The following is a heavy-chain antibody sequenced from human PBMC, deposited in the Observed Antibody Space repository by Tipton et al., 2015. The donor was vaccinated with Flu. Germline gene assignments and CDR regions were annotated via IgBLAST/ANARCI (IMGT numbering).Heavy chain of an antibody. Sequence: TLSLTCTVSGGSISSGSYYWSWIRQPAGKGLEWIGRIYTSGSTNYNPSLKSRVTISVDTSKNQFSLKLSSVTAADTAVYYCARERDGLLWVGELGYFDYWGQGTLVIVSS. CDR1: GGSISSGSYY. J-gene: IGHJ4*02. CDR2: IYTSGST. CDR3: ARERDGLLWVGELGYFDY. V-gene: IGHV4-61*02. D-gene: IGHD3-10*01.